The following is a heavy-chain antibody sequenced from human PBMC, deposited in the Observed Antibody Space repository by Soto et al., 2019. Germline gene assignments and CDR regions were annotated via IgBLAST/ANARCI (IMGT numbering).Heavy chain of an antibody. CDR2: IIPIFGTA. CDR3: ARDRGSSSWYARGVYYYGMDF. Sequence: QVQLVPSGAEVKTPGSSVQVSCKASGGTFSSYAIRWVRQAPGQGLEWMGGIIPIFGTANYAQKFQGRVTITADESTSTAYMELSSLRSEDTAVYYCARDRGSSSWYARGVYYYGMDFWCDGTTVTVSS. V-gene: IGHV1-69*01. J-gene: IGHJ6*02. D-gene: IGHD6-13*01. CDR1: GGTFSSYA.